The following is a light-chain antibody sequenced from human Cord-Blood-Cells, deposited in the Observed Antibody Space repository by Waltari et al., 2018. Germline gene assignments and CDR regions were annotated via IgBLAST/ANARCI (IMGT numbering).Light chain of an antibody. CDR1: QSISSW. CDR3: QQYNSYSPERFT. Sequence: DIQMTQSPSTLSASVGDRVTITCRASQSISSWLAWYQQKPGKAPKLLIYYASSLESGVPSRFSGSGSGTEFTLTISSLQPDEFATYYCQQYNSYSPERFTFGPGTKVDIK. V-gene: IGKV1-5*01. J-gene: IGKJ3*01. CDR2: YAS.